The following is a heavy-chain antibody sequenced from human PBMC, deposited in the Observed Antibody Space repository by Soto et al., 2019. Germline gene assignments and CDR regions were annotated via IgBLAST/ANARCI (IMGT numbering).Heavy chain of an antibody. D-gene: IGHD3-16*01. Sequence: ASVKVSCKASGYTFINYDISWVRQATGQGLEWMGWMNPGSGKTGYANKFQGRVTMTRDASTSTAHLELSSLTSEDTAVYYCARMASFGTLNWFDPWGQGTLVTVSS. CDR2: MNPGSGKT. J-gene: IGHJ5*02. CDR3: ARMASFGTLNWFDP. V-gene: IGHV1-8*02. CDR1: GYTFINYD.